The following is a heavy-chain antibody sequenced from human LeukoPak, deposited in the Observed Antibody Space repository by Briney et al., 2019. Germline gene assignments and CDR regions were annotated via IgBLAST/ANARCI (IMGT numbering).Heavy chain of an antibody. Sequence: SETLSLTCTVSGGSISSYYWSWIRQPPGKGLEWIGYIYYSGSTNYNPSLKSRVTISVDTSKNQFSLKLSSVTAADTAVYYCARDRYGGNPFFDYWGQGTLVTVSS. CDR1: GGSISSYY. D-gene: IGHD4-23*01. CDR2: IYYSGST. J-gene: IGHJ4*02. V-gene: IGHV4-59*01. CDR3: ARDRYGGNPFFDY.